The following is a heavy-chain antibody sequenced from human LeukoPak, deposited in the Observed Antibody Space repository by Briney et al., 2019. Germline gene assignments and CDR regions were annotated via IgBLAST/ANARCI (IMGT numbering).Heavy chain of an antibody. Sequence: SETLSLTCTVSGGSISSYYWSWIRQPPGKGLEWIGYIYYSGSTYYNPSLKSRVTISVDTSKNQFSLKLSSVTAADTAVYYCARGYYDVLTNYPKNFDQWGQGTLVTVSS. V-gene: IGHV4-59*06. CDR3: ARGYYDVLTNYPKNFDQ. CDR2: IYYSGST. D-gene: IGHD3-9*01. CDR1: GGSISSYY. J-gene: IGHJ4*02.